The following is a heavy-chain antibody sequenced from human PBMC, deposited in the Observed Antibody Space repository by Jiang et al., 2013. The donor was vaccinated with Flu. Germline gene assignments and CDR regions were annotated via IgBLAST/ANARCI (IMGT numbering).Heavy chain of an antibody. CDR1: GGSFSGYY. CDR2: INHSGST. Sequence: LLKPSETLSLTCDVYGGSFSGYYWSWIRQPPGKGLEWIGEINHSGSTNYNPSLKSRVTISVDTSKNQFSLKLSSVTAADTAVYYCASDYYDSSGPCVWGQGTLVTVSS. V-gene: IGHV4-34*01. J-gene: IGHJ4*02. D-gene: IGHD3-22*01. CDR3: ASDYYDSSGPCV.